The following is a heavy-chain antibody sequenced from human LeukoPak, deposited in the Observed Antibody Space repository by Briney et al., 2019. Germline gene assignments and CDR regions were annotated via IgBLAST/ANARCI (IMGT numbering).Heavy chain of an antibody. Sequence: QPGGSLRLPCAASGFTFSSYEMNWVRQAPGKGLEWVSYISSSGSTIYYADSVKGRFTISRDNAKNSLYLQMNSLRAEDTAVYYCARTHTSGVHFDYWGQGTLVTVSS. J-gene: IGHJ4*02. V-gene: IGHV3-48*03. D-gene: IGHD2-8*01. CDR2: ISSSGSTI. CDR1: GFTFSSYE. CDR3: ARTHTSGVHFDY.